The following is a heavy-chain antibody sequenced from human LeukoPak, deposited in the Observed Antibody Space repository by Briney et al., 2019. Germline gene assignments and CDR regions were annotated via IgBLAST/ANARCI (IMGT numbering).Heavy chain of an antibody. CDR1: GFTLSNYA. CDR3: AKQRGMANGAPDY. V-gene: IGHV3-23*01. CDR2: MSGSGGST. D-gene: IGHD5-24*01. J-gene: IGHJ4*02. Sequence: GASLRLSCAASGFTLSNYAMSWVRQAPGKGLEWISIMSGSGGSTHYADSVKGRFSISRDSSKNTLYLQMNSLRAEDTAVYYCAKQRGMANGAPDYWGQGTLVTVSS.